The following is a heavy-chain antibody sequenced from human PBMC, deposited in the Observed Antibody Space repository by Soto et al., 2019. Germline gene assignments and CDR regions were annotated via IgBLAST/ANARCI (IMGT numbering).Heavy chain of an antibody. V-gene: IGHV3-23*01. CDR2: ISASGVET. Sequence: EVQLLESGGGLVQPGGSLRLSCAASGFTFSNHAMYWVRQAPGRGLEWVSTISASGVETYYTDSVRGRFTISRDKSKNTLDLQMNSLSADDTAVYYCVRRTALCGGALLYFDSWGQGALVTVSS. CDR1: GFTFSNHA. CDR3: VRRTALCGGALLYFDS. D-gene: IGHD2-21*01. J-gene: IGHJ4*02.